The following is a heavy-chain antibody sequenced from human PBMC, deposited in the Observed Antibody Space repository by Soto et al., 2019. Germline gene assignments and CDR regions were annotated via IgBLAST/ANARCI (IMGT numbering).Heavy chain of an antibody. CDR2: IYYSGST. Sequence: PSETLSLTCTVSGGSISSSSYYWGWIRQPPGKGLEWIGSIYYSGSTYYNPSLKSRVTISVDTSKNQFSLKLSSVTAADTAVYYCARMNRGCSSTSCPNNWFDPWGQGTLVTVSS. CDR1: GGSISSSSYY. V-gene: IGHV4-39*01. D-gene: IGHD2-2*01. J-gene: IGHJ5*02. CDR3: ARMNRGCSSTSCPNNWFDP.